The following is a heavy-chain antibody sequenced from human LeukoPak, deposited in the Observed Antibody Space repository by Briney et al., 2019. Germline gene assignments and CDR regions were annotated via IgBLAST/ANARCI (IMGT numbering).Heavy chain of an antibody. CDR1: GFTFSSYA. V-gene: IGHV3-30-3*01. CDR2: ISYDGSNK. CDR3: ARDRVVVVVAANYDAFDI. D-gene: IGHD2-15*01. Sequence: GGSLRLSCAASGFTFSSYAMHWVRQAPGKGLEWVAVISYDGSNKYYADSVKGRFTISRDNPKNTLYLQMNSLRAEDTAVYYCARDRVVVVVAANYDAFDIWGQGTMVTVSS. J-gene: IGHJ3*02.